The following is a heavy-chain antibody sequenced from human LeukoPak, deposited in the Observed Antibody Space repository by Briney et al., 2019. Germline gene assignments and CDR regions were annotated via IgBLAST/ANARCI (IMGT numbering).Heavy chain of an antibody. CDR3: AKESVSIFAYMDV. Sequence: GGSLRLSCAASGFTFSSYGMHWDRQAPGKGLEWVAVIWYDGSNKYYADSVKGRFTISRDNSKNTLYLQMNSLRAEDTAVYYCAKESVSIFAYMDVWGKGTTVTVSS. J-gene: IGHJ6*03. D-gene: IGHD3-3*01. CDR1: GFTFSSYG. V-gene: IGHV3-33*06. CDR2: IWYDGSNK.